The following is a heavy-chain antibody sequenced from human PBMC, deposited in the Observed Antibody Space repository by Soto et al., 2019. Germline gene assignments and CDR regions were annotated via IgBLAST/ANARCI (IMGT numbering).Heavy chain of an antibody. V-gene: IGHV4-59*01. D-gene: IGHD3-22*01. CDR3: AKEAGGSWVDP. CDR2: IYHSGST. J-gene: IGHJ5*02. Sequence: QLQLQESGPGLVKPSETLSLTCTVSGGSITSFYWXWIRQFPGKGLEWIGFIYHSGSTNYNPSLKSXVXMSXXXXXNXFSLXXXXXXXXXXAIYYCAKEAGGSWVDPWGQGTPVTVSS. CDR1: GGSITSFY.